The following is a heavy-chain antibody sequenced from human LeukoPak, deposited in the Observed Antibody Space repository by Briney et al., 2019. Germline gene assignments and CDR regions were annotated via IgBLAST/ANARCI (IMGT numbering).Heavy chain of an antibody. CDR2: ISHSKGT. CDR3: ARTSRAAAVGLYYFDY. V-gene: IGHV4-34*01. Sequence: SSETLSLTCAVYGGSFSGYYWSWIRQPPGKGLEWIGEISHSKGTNYNPSLKSRVTISVDTSKNQFSLRLSSVTAADTAVYYCARTSRAAAVGLYYFDYWGQGTLVTVSS. CDR1: GGSFSGYY. J-gene: IGHJ4*02. D-gene: IGHD6-13*01.